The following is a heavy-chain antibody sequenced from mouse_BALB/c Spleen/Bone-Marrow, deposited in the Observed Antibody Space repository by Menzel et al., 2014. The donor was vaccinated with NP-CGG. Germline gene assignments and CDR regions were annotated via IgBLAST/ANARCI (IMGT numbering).Heavy chain of an antibody. CDR3: ARNDYGNPHYAMDY. Sequence: QVQLQQSGPGLVQPSQSLFITCTVSGFSVISYGVHWVRQPPGKGLEWLGVIWSGGSTDCNAAFISRLSISKDNSKSQVFFKMNSLQADDTAIYYCARNDYGNPHYAMDYWGQGTSVTVSS. V-gene: IGHV2-4*02. CDR1: GFSVISYG. J-gene: IGHJ4*01. D-gene: IGHD2-1*01. CDR2: IWSGGST.